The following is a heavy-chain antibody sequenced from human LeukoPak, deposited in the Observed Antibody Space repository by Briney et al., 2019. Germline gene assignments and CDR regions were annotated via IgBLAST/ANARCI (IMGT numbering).Heavy chain of an antibody. CDR3: ARRDINSGWSFDD. Sequence: SETLSLTCTVSGGSIGNYHWSWIRQPAGKGPEWIAQIHSSGSTNYNPPLKSRVSMSIDTTEDQVSLTIRSVTAADTAFYYCARRDINSGWSFDDWGQGILVTVSS. CDR1: GGSIGNYH. V-gene: IGHV4-4*07. D-gene: IGHD6-19*01. CDR2: IHSSGST. J-gene: IGHJ4*02.